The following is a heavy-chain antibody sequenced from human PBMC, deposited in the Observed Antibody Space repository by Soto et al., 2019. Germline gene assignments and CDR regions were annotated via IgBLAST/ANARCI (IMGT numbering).Heavy chain of an antibody. CDR1: GYNFSTYA. CDR3: ARKLELRGSYYYYYDMDV. J-gene: IGHJ6*02. V-gene: IGHV1-2*02. D-gene: IGHD1-7*01. CDR2: INPNSGGT. Sequence: ASVKVSCKASGYNFSTYALLWVRQAPGQGLEWMGWINPNSGGTNYARKFQGRVTMTRDTSISTAYMELSRLRSDDTAVYYCARKLELRGSYYYYYDMDVWGQGTTVTVSS.